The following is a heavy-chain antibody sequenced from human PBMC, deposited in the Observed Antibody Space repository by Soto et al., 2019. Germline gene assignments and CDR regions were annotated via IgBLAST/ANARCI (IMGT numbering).Heavy chain of an antibody. D-gene: IGHD3-10*01. Sequence: ASVKVSTKTSGDTFTNFGLSWVRQAPGQGLEWMGWIATYNSNKNYAQKFQGRLTLTTDTSTSTGYMELKSLEYDDTAVYYCARVLRGVVNWFDPWGQGTLVTVSS. CDR3: ARVLRGVVNWFDP. CDR2: IATYNSNK. CDR1: GDTFTNFG. V-gene: IGHV1-18*01. J-gene: IGHJ5*02.